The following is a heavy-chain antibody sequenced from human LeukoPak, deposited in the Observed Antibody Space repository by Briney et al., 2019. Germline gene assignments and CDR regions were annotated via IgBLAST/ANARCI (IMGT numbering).Heavy chain of an antibody. D-gene: IGHD2-15*01. CDR1: GGSISSSSYY. J-gene: IGHJ6*02. CDR2: IYYSGTA. Sequence: SETLSLTCTVSGGSISSSSYYWGWIRQPPGKGLEWIGSIYYSGTAYYNPSLKSRVSMSVDTSKNQFSLKLSSVTAADTAVYYCARDGVVAGSYYIMDVWGQGTTVTVSS. V-gene: IGHV4-39*07. CDR3: ARDGVVAGSYYIMDV.